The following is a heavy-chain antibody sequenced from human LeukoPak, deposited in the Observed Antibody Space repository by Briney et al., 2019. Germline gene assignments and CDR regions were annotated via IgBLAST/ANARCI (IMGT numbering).Heavy chain of an antibody. CDR1: GGSLSRGGDM. V-gene: IGHV4-31*03. J-gene: IGHJ4*02. Sequence: SETLSLTCTVSGGSLSRGGDMRGWIRQQPGKGLEWIGYIFYSGTTYYNPSFKSRFIISVYGAKNKFSLRLSYVTAEATAVYYFPRHLGSLGTIHYWGQGTLFTVSS. CDR3: PRHLGSLGTIHY. CDR2: IFYSGTT. D-gene: IGHD3-3*01.